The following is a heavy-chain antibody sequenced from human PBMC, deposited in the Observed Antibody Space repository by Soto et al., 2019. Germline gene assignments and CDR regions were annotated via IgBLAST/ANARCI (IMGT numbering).Heavy chain of an antibody. D-gene: IGHD1-26*01. CDR3: ATDRSSGSHFEIDH. V-gene: IGHV1-24*01. CDR1: VYGLRGLS. CDR2: LDPEDGET. J-gene: IGHJ4*02. Sequence: SVTVTRKVCVYGLRGLSMLWVRPAPGKGLEWMGGLDPEDGETIYAQKFEGRATMTEDTSTDTAYMELSSLRSEDTAVYYCATDRSSGSHFEIDHWGQGTLLP.